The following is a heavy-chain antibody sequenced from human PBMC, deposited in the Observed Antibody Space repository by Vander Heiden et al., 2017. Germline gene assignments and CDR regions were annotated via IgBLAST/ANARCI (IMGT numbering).Heavy chain of an antibody. J-gene: IGHJ5*02. CDR1: GFPFSAYW. D-gene: IGHD5-12*01. V-gene: IGHV3-7*01. CDR2: IKQDGTEK. Sequence: EVQLVESGGGLVQPGGSLRLSCAASGFPFSAYWMSWVRQVPGKGLEWVANIKQDGTEKYYVDSVKGRFTISRDNAKKSLYLQMNSLRAEDTALYYCARDSVDPFDLWGQGTLVTVSS. CDR3: ARDSVDPFDL.